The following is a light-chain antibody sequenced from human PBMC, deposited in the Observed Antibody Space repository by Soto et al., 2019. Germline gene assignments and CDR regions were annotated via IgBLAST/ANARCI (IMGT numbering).Light chain of an antibody. CDR2: AVN. J-gene: IGLJ1*01. CDR1: SEDIGAYDY. V-gene: IGLV2-14*01. Sequence: LTQPASVSASPGQSIFISCTGTSEDIGAYDYVSWYQQHPGKAPKLILYAVNDRPSGVSSRFSGSKSGNTASLTISGAQPDDEADYYRSSYRSSDTLEVFGTGTKVTVL. CDR3: SSYRSSDTLEV.